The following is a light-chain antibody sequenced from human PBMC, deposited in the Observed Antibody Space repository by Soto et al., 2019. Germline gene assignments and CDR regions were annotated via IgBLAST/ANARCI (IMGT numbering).Light chain of an antibody. Sequence: DIQMTQSPSTLSASVGDRVTITCRASQSISSWLAWYQQKPGKAPNLLIYMASTLESGFPSRFSGSESGTEFTLTISTLQPDDFATYYCQQYNVYSPTFGQGTKVEI. V-gene: IGKV1-5*03. J-gene: IGKJ1*01. CDR2: MAS. CDR3: QQYNVYSPT. CDR1: QSISSW.